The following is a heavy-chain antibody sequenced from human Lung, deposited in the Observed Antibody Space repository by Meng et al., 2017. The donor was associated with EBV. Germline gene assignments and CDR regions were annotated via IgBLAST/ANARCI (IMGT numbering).Heavy chain of an antibody. Sequence: QVQLQESGPGLVRPSGTLFPTCTVSGGPISRTNWWSWVRQPPGKGLEWIAEISHSGDTTYNPFLKSRVTISLDKSNNQLSLKLSSVTAADTAVYYCARVYVWGTNREPFDYWGQGTLVTVSS. CDR2: ISHSGDT. V-gene: IGHV4-4*02. CDR1: GGPISRTNW. D-gene: IGHD3-16*02. J-gene: IGHJ4*02. CDR3: ARVYVWGTNREPFDY.